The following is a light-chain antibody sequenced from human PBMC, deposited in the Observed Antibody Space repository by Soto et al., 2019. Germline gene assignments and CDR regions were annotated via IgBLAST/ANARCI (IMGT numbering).Light chain of an antibody. J-gene: IGKJ4*01. V-gene: IGKV1-39*01. CDR1: QSITTY. Sequence: DIQMTQSPSSLSASVGDRVTITCRASQSITTYLNLYRQKPGKAPKLLIYAASSLQSGVPSRFSGSGSETEFTLSISSLQPEDFAPYYCQQIYSAPLTFGGGTKVEIK. CDR2: AAS. CDR3: QQIYSAPLT.